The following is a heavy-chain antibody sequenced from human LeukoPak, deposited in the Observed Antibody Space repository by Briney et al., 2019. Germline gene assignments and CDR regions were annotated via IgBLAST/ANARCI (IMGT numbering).Heavy chain of an antibody. CDR2: INPNSGGT. CDR3: ARDLGISDYYYYGMDV. V-gene: IGHV1-2*02. CDR1: GYTFTGYY. Sequence: ASVKVSCKASGYTFTGYYMHWVRQAPGQGLEWMGWINPNSGGTNYAQKFQGRVTMTRDTSISTAYMELSRLRSGDTAVYYCARDLGISDYYYYGMDVWGQGTTVTVSS. D-gene: IGHD1-14*01. J-gene: IGHJ6*02.